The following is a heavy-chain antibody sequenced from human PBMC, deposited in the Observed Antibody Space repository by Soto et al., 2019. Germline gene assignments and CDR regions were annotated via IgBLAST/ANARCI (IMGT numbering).Heavy chain of an antibody. D-gene: IGHD1-26*01. CDR1: GFSLSTSGMC. J-gene: IGHJ4*02. CDR3: VLGGALGYYFDY. CDR2: VDWDDDK. Sequence: GSGPTLVNPTQTLTLTCTFSGFSLSTSGMCVSWIRQPPGKALEWLALVDWDDDKYYSTSLKTRLTISKDTSKNQVVLTMTDMDPVDTATYYCVLGGALGYYFDYWGQGTLVTVSS. V-gene: IGHV2-70*01.